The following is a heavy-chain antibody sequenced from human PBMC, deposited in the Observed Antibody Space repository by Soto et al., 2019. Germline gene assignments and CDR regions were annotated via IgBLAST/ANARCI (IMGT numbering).Heavy chain of an antibody. Sequence: AASVKVSCKASGGTFSSYAISWVRQAPGQGLEWMGGIIPIFGTANYAQKFQGRVTITADKSTSTAYMELSSLRSEDTAVYYCARGGGFLEWLLPDYGMDVWGQGTTVTVSS. V-gene: IGHV1-69*06. CDR2: IIPIFGTA. J-gene: IGHJ6*02. CDR3: ARGGGFLEWLLPDYGMDV. CDR1: GGTFSSYA. D-gene: IGHD3-3*01.